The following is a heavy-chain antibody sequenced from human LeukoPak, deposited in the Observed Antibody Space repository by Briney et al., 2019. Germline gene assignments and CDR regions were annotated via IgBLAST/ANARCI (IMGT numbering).Heavy chain of an antibody. CDR1: GFTFSNYA. J-gene: IGHJ4*02. V-gene: IGHV3-23*01. CDR3: AKCDGSSVWCQFDY. D-gene: IGHD6-19*01. CDR2: ISGSGGGT. Sequence: GGSLRLSCAASGFTFSNYAMSWVRQAPGKGLDWVSAISGSGGGTYYADSVKGRFTISRDNSKNTLYLQMNSLRAEDTAVYYCAKCDGSSVWCQFDYWGQGTLVTVSS.